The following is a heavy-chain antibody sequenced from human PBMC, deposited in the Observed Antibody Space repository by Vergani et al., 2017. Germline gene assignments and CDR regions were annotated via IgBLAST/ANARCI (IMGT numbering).Heavy chain of an antibody. V-gene: IGHV1-69*01. CDR2: IIPIFGTA. D-gene: IGHD4-11*01. CDR3: ASQGVATVTDNWFDP. Sequence: QVQLVQSGAEVKKPGSSVKVSCKASGGTFSSYAISWVRQAPGQGLEWMGGIIPIFGTANYAQKFQGRVTITADESTSTAYMELSSLRSEDMAVYYCASQGVATVTDNWFDPWGQGTLVTVSS. CDR1: GGTFSSYA. J-gene: IGHJ5*02.